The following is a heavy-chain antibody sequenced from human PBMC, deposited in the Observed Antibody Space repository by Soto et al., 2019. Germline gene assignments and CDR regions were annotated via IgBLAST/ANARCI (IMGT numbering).Heavy chain of an antibody. CDR1: GYTFTSYD. CDR3: ARGWEGVVVVAAANYYYCMDV. CDR2: MNPNSGNT. J-gene: IGHJ6*03. D-gene: IGHD2-15*01. V-gene: IGHV1-8*01. Sequence: SSVKVSCKASGYTFTSYDSNWVRQATGQGLEWMGWMNPNSGNTGYAQKFQGRVTMTRNTSISTAYMELSSLRSEDTAVYYCARGWEGVVVVAAANYYYCMDVWGKGTTVTVSS.